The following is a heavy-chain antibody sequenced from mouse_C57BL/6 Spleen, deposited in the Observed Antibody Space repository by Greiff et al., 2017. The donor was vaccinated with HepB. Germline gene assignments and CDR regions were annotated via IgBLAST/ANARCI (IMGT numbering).Heavy chain of an antibody. Sequence: EVKLMESGGGLVKPGGSLKLSCAASGFTFSSYAMSWVRQTPEKRLEWVATISDGGSYTYYPDNVKGRFTISRDNAKNNLYLQMSHLKSEDTAMYYCARDTIGRYFDVWGTGTTVTVSS. CDR2: ISDGGSYT. CDR1: GFTFSSYA. V-gene: IGHV5-4*01. CDR3: ARDTIGRYFDV. D-gene: IGHD1-1*02. J-gene: IGHJ1*03.